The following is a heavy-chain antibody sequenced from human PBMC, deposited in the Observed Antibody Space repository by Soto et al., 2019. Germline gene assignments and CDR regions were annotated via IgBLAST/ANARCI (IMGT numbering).Heavy chain of an antibody. CDR2: IWYDGSNK. V-gene: IGHV3-33*01. CDR1: GFTFSSYG. CDR3: AREYSSSFYYGMDV. D-gene: IGHD6-6*01. J-gene: IGHJ6*02. Sequence: SGGSLRLSCAASGFTFSSYGVHWVRQAPGKGLEWVAVIWYDGSNKYYADSVKGRFTISRDNSKNTLYLQMNSLRAEDTAVYYCAREYSSSFYYGMDVWGQGTTVTVSS.